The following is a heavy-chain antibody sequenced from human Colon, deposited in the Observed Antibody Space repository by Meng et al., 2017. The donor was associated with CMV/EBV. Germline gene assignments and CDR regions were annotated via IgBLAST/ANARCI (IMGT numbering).Heavy chain of an antibody. D-gene: IGHD6-19*01. CDR2: ISSSDGRT. J-gene: IGHJ4*02. V-gene: IGHV3-23*01. Sequence: GESLKISCAGSGFRFEDYAMHWVRQAPGKGLEWVSAISSSDGRTSYADSVRGRFTISRDNSKNTLYLQMNSLRAEDTAVYYCAKSPIWVAVAGVLHYWGQGTQVTVSS. CDR1: GFRFEDYA. CDR3: AKSPIWVAVAGVLHY.